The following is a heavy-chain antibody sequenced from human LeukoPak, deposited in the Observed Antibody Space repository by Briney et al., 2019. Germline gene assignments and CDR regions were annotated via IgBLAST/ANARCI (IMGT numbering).Heavy chain of an antibody. Sequence: PRGSLRLSCAASGFTFSSYEMNWVRQAPGKGLEWVSYISSSGSTIYYADSVKGRFTISRDNAKNSLYLQMNSLRAEDTAVYYGARDASLLDYWGQGTRVSVST. CDR1: GFTFSSYE. CDR2: ISSSGSTI. V-gene: IGHV3-48*03. J-gene: IGHJ4*02. CDR3: ARDASLLDY.